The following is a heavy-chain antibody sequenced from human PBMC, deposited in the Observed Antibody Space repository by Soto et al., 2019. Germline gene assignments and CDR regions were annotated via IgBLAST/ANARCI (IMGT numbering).Heavy chain of an antibody. CDR2: FYHTGGT. V-gene: IGHV4-4*02. CDR1: VDSINIPSW. J-gene: IGHJ6*02. Sequence: QVQLQESGPGLVKPSGTLSSICTVSVDSINIPSWGTWVGHPQGQGLEWIGEFYHTGGTHYNPSLKSRLSLSVDKSENQFSLRLSSVTAADTAVYYCSRRCRNFCGLDVWGQGTTVTVS. D-gene: IGHD2-15*01. CDR3: SRRCRNFCGLDV.